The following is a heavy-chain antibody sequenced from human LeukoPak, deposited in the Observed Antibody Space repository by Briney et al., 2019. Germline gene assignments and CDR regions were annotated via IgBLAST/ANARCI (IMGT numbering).Heavy chain of an antibody. Sequence: ASVKVSCKASGYTFTSFEINWVRQSTGQGLGWMGWVNPDSGKTAYALKFQDRLIMTTNISLSTVYMELASLKSEDTAVYYCARGVAGGDFWGQGTLVTVSS. V-gene: IGHV1-8*01. D-gene: IGHD6-19*01. CDR1: GYTFTSFE. J-gene: IGHJ4*02. CDR2: VNPDSGKT. CDR3: ARGVAGGDF.